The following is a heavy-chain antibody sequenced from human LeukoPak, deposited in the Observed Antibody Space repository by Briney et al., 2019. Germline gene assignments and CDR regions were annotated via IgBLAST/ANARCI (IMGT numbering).Heavy chain of an antibody. CDR1: RYTPTGYF. D-gene: IGHD3-16*01. CDR3: ARGGYVIVRDWFDP. Sequence: ASVKDSSKAPRYTPTGYFMHWVRPAPGQGLEWMGWIKPNSGDTKYAQKFQGRVTLTRDTSMNTAYMDLSRLRSDETAIYYCARGGYVIVRDWFDPWGQGTLVTVSS. V-gene: IGHV1-2*02. J-gene: IGHJ5*02. CDR2: IKPNSGDT.